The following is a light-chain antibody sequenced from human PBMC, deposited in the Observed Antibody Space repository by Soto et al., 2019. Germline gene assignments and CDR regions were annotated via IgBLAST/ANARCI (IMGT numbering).Light chain of an antibody. V-gene: IGLV1-44*01. J-gene: IGLJ3*02. CDR3: AAWDDSLNGGV. Sequence: QSVLTQPPSASGTPGQRVTISCSGSMSNIGRNTVNWYQQLPGTAPKLLIFSYTQRPSGVPDRFSGSRSGTSASLAISGLQSEDEADYYCAAWDDSLNGGVFGGGTRLTVL. CDR2: SYT. CDR1: MSNIGRNT.